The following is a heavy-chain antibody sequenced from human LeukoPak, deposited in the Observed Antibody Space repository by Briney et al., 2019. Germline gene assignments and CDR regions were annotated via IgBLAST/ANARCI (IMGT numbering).Heavy chain of an antibody. D-gene: IGHD1-1*01. V-gene: IGHV4-59*08. CDR2: IYSTGSI. J-gene: IGHJ3*02. CDR3: ARWNLDLAYDI. CDR1: GGSFSNYY. Sequence: PSETLSLTCTLSGGSFSNYYWTWIRQPPGKGLEWLGYIYSTGSISYNPSLESRVTISIDTTKNTFSLKLTSVTAADTAVYFCARWNLDLAYDIWGQGTMVTDSS.